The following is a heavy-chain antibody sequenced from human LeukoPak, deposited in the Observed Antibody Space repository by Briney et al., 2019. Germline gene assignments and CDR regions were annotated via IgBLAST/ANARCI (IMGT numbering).Heavy chain of an antibody. V-gene: IGHV3-7*01. D-gene: IGHD3-10*01. Sequence: QPGGSLRLPCAASGFTFSDYWMAWVRQAPGKGLEWVANIWPDGSDKYHVDSVRGRFTISRDNAQNSLNLQMNSLRAEDSGVYYCGRWGVNAGPDRWGQGTLVIVSS. CDR2: IWPDGSDK. CDR1: GFTFSDYW. J-gene: IGHJ5*02. CDR3: GRWGVNAGPDR.